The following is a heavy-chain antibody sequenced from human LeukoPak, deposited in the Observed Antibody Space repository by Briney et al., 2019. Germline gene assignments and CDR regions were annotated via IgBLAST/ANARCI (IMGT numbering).Heavy chain of an antibody. D-gene: IGHD4-17*01. Sequence: GGSLRLSCAASGFTFSSYWMSWVRQAPGKGLEWVANIKQDGSEKYYVDSVRGRFTISRDNAKNSLYLQMNSLRAEDTAVYYCARDRISDYGQYYYYGMDVWGQGTTVTVSS. CDR3: ARDRISDYGQYYYYGMDV. CDR2: IKQDGSEK. J-gene: IGHJ6*02. CDR1: GFTFSSYW. V-gene: IGHV3-7*03.